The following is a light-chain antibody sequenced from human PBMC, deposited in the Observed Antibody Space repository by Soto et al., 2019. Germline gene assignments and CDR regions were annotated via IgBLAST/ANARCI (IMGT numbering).Light chain of an antibody. CDR1: GLDVGLYNY. CDR3: NSYRGGTALV. J-gene: IGLJ2*01. V-gene: IGLV2-14*03. CDR2: DVD. Sequence: QSALTQPASVSGSPGQSITISCTGTGLDVGLYNYVSWYQQHPGTPPKLIIYDVDNRPSGVSNRFSGSKSANTASLTISGLQPEDEADYYCNSYRGGTALVFGGGTKLIVL.